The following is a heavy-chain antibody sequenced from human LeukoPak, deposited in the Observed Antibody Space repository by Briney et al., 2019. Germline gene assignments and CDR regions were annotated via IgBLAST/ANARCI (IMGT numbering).Heavy chain of an antibody. V-gene: IGHV4-59*01. CDR2: IYYSGST. D-gene: IGHD4-17*01. J-gene: IGHJ4*02. Sequence: SETLSLTCTVSGGSISSYYWSWIRQPPGKGLEWIGYIYYSGSTNYNPSLKSRVTISVDTSKNQFSLKQSSVTAADTAVYYCARGDGDYDKVGTLDYWGQGTLVTVSS. CDR1: GGSISSYY. CDR3: ARGDGDYDKVGTLDY.